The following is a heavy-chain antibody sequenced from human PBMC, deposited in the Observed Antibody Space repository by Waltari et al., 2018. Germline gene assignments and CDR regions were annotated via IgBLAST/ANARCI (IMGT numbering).Heavy chain of an antibody. D-gene: IGHD2-21*02. CDR3: ANGLCGSDCYLLFH. Sequence: QVQLVESGGGVVQPGRSLRLSCAASGFTFNSYGMHWIRQAPGKVLEWVSVTSNDGTNKHYADSVRGRFTISRDNSKNTVYLQMNSLRTEDTAVYYCANGLCGSDCYLLFHWGQGTLVTVSS. J-gene: IGHJ4*02. CDR1: GFTFNSYG. V-gene: IGHV3-30*18. CDR2: TSNDGTNK.